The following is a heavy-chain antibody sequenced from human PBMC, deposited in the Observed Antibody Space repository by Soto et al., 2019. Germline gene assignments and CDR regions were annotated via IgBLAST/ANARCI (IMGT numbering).Heavy chain of an antibody. CDR3: SGCSGGACHKNYGMDV. J-gene: IGHJ6*02. CDR2: ISPSSGHI. V-gene: IGHV3-21*06. Sequence: EVHLVESGGGLVKPGGSLRLSCAVSGFTFSSCTMNWVRQAPGKGLEWVSSISPSSGHIYYADSVKGRFTISRDNANNSLFLQMNSLRGEDTAVYYFSGCSGGACHKNYGMDVWGQGTTVTVSS. CDR1: GFTFSSCT. D-gene: IGHD2-15*01.